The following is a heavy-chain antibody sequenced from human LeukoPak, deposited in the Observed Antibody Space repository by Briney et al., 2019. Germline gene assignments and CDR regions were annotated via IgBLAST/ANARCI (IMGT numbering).Heavy chain of an antibody. J-gene: IGHJ4*02. D-gene: IGHD5-12*01. CDR1: GGSISSHY. Sequence: PSETLSLTCTVSGGSISSHYWSWIRQPPGKGLEWIGYIYYSGSTNYNPSLKSRVTMSIDTSKNQFSLKLSSVTAADTAVYYCARHGTVATELDYWGQGTLVTVSS. V-gene: IGHV4-59*08. CDR2: IYYSGST. CDR3: ARHGTVATELDY.